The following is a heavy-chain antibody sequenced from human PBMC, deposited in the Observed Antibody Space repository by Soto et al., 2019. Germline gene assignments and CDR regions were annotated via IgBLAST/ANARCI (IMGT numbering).Heavy chain of an antibody. V-gene: IGHV3-33*01. CDR2: IWYDGSEK. CDR3: ARWSNNKVVDP. D-gene: IGHD1-1*01. CDR1: GFTFRNHG. J-gene: IGHJ5*02. Sequence: QVQLVESGGGVVQPGRSLRLSCEGSGFTFRNHGMHWIRQSPGKGLEWLAVIWYDGSEKYCADSVKGRFTISRDNSKNTLYLQMNSLKVEDTAIYYCARWSNNKVVDPWGQGTVVTVS.